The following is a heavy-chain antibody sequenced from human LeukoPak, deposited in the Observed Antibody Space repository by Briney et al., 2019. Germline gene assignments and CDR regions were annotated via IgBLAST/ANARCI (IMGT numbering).Heavy chain of an antibody. CDR2: IYYSGST. Sequence: SETLSLTCTVSGGSISSYYWSWIRQPPGKGLEWIGYIYYSGSTNYNPSLKSRVTISVDTSKNQFSLKLSSVTAADTAVYYCARGTYYYGSGSYYRKYYFDYWGQGTLVTVSS. CDR1: GGSISSYY. J-gene: IGHJ4*02. CDR3: ARGTYYYGSGSYYRKYYFDY. D-gene: IGHD3-10*01. V-gene: IGHV4-59*12.